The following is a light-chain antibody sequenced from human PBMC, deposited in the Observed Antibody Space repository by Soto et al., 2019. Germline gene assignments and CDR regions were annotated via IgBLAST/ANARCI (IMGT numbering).Light chain of an antibody. CDR1: QTIDTS. J-gene: IGKJ4*01. V-gene: IGKV1-39*01. Sequence: DIQMTQSPSSLSASVGDRVTVTCRATQTIDTSLNWYHQKPGKPPKLLIYAAYSLHTGVPSRFSGSGSGTDFTLTISSLQPEDFAVYYCQQFSSYPLTFGGGTKVEIK. CDR3: QQFSSYPLT. CDR2: AAY.